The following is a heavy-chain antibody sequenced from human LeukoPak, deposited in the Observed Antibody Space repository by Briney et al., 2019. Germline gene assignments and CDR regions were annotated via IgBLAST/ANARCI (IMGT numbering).Heavy chain of an antibody. V-gene: IGHV4-39*07. Sequence: SETLSLTCTVSGGSISSSSYYWGWIRQPPGKGLEWIGSIYYSGSTYYNPSLKSRVTISVDTSKKQFSLKLSSVTAADTAVYYCARDPSPRSGYDKNWFDPWGQGTLVTVSS. CDR1: GGSISSSSYY. D-gene: IGHD5-12*01. CDR2: IYYSGST. CDR3: ARDPSPRSGYDKNWFDP. J-gene: IGHJ5*02.